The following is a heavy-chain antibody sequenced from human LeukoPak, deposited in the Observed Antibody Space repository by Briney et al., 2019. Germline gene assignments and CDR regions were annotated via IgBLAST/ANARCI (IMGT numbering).Heavy chain of an antibody. D-gene: IGHD6-6*01. CDR3: ARSWGIAARKGTFDY. J-gene: IGHJ4*02. CDR1: GGSISSYY. Sequence: PSETLSLTCTVSGGSISSYYWSWIRQPPGKGLEWIGYIYYSGSTYYNPSLKSRVTISVDTSKNQFSLKLSSVTAADTAVYYCARSWGIAARKGTFDYWGQGTLVAVSS. V-gene: IGHV4-59*08. CDR2: IYYSGST.